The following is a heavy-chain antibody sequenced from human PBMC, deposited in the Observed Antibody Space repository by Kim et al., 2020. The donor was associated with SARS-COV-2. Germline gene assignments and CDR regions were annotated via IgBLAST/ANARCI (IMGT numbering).Heavy chain of an antibody. CDR1: GYTFTGYY. CDR3: ARDRERLVDIGPSYYGMDA. CDR2: INPNSGGT. D-gene: IGHD5-12*01. Sequence: ASVKVSCKASGYTFTGYYMHWVRQAPGQGLEWMGWINPNSGGTNYAQKFQGRVTMTRDTSISTAYMELSRLRSDDTAVYYCARDRERLVDIGPSYYGMDAWGQGTTVTVSS. V-gene: IGHV1-2*02. J-gene: IGHJ6*02.